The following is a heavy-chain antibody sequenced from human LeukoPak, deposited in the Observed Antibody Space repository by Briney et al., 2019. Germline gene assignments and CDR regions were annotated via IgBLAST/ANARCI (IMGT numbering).Heavy chain of an antibody. J-gene: IGHJ6*03. CDR3: ARDRIAARPVGPAPKPRPMDV. CDR1: GFTFSSYG. CDR2: IRYDGSNK. V-gene: IGHV3-30*02. Sequence: PGGSLRLSCAASGFTFSSYGMHWVRQAPGKGLEWVAFIRYDGSNKYYADSVKGRFTISRDNAKNSLYLQMNSLRAEDTAVYYCARDRIAARPVGPAPKPRPMDVWGKGTTVTVSS. D-gene: IGHD6-6*01.